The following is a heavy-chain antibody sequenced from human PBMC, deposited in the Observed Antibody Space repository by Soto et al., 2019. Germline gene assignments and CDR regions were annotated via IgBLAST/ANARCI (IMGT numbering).Heavy chain of an antibody. V-gene: IGHV4-31*03. J-gene: IGHJ6*02. CDR1: GGSISSGGYY. CDR2: IYYSGST. CDR3: ARDWNYYGMDV. D-gene: IGHD3-3*01. Sequence: PSETLSLTCTVSGGSISSGGYYWSWIRQHPGKGLEWIGYIYYSGSTYYNPSLKSRVTTSVDTSKNQFSLKLSSVTAADTAVYYCARDWNYYGMDVWGQGTTVTVSS.